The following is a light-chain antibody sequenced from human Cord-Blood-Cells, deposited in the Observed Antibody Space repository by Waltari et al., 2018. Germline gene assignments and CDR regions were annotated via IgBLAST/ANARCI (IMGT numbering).Light chain of an antibody. CDR3: QQYGSSPYT. CDR1: QSVSSSY. Sequence: EIVLTQSPGTLSLSPGERDTLSCRASQSVSSSYLACYQQKSGQAPSLLIYGAASRAATIPDRFSGSGSGTHFTLTISRLEPEDFAVYYCQQYGSSPYTFGQGTKLEIK. CDR2: GAA. V-gene: IGKV3-20*01. J-gene: IGKJ2*01.